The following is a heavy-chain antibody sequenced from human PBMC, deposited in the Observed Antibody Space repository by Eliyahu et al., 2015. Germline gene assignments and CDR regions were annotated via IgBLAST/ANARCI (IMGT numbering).Heavy chain of an antibody. J-gene: IGHJ6*02. CDR1: GXXXXSYG. CDR3: ARLVGFYCYYGMDV. V-gene: IGHV3-23*01. CDR2: ISGSGGDT. Sequence: EVQLLVSGGGLVQPGGSLRLSXXXSGXXXXSYGMSWVRQAPGKGLEWVSVISGSGGDTYHADSVKGRFTISRDNSKNTLYLQMNSLRAEDTAVYYCARLVGFYCYYGMDVWGQGTTVTVSS.